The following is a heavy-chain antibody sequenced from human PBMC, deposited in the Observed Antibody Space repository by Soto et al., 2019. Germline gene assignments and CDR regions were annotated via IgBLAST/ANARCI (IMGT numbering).Heavy chain of an antibody. Sequence: QVQLQESGPGLVKPSETLSLTCTASDGTISSYYWSWIRQPPGKGLEWIGYIYYSGSTNYNPSLKSRVTISVDTSKNQFSLKLSSVTAADTAVYYCARAYSSGWHIIDPHYYYGMDVWGQATTVTVSS. CDR2: IYYSGST. CDR3: ARAYSSGWHIIDPHYYYGMDV. V-gene: IGHV4-59*01. D-gene: IGHD6-19*01. J-gene: IGHJ6*02. CDR1: DGTISSYY.